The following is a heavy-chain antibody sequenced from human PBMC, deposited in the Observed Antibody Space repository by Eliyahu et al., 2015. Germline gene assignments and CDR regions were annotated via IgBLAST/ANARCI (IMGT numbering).Heavy chain of an antibody. CDR1: GYSFTNFY. Sequence: QVQLVQSGAEVKKPGASVKVSCKASGYSFTNFYMHWVRQAPGQGLXWVGTIDPSGGRIEYAQKFQGRVIMTSDTSTSSVYMELSSLRSEDTAVYYCAREIRDGSNWFDPWGQGTLVTVSS. V-gene: IGHV1-46*01. CDR2: IDPSGGRI. D-gene: IGHD5-24*01. J-gene: IGHJ5*02. CDR3: AREIRDGSNWFDP.